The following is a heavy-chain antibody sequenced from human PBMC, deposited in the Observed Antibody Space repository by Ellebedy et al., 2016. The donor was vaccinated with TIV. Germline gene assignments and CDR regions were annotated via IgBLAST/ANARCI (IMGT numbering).Heavy chain of an antibody. Sequence: GESLKISCAASGFTFSSYSMNWVRQAPGKGLEWVSSISSSSSYIYYADSVKGRFTISRDNAKNSLYLQMNSLRAEDTAVYYCAREIGYSSSWSYGMDVWGQGTTVTVSS. CDR1: GFTFSSYS. CDR2: ISSSSSYI. J-gene: IGHJ6*02. CDR3: AREIGYSSSWSYGMDV. D-gene: IGHD6-13*01. V-gene: IGHV3-21*01.